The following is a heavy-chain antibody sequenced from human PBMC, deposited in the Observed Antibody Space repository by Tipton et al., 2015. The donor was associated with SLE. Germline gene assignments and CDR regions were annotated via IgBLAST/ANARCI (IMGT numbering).Heavy chain of an antibody. CDR1: GFTVSSNY. J-gene: IGHJ3*02. Sequence: LSLTCAASGFTVSSNYMSWVRQAPGKGLEWVSVIYSGGSTYYADSVKGRFTISRDNSKNTLYLQMNSLRAEDTAVYYCARESYGGNRDIWGQGTMVTVSS. CDR3: ARESYGGNRDI. CDR2: IYSGGST. V-gene: IGHV3-53*05. D-gene: IGHD4-23*01.